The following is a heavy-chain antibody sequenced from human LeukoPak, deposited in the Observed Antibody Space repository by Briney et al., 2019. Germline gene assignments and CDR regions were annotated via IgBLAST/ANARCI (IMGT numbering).Heavy chain of an antibody. CDR3: ARIWDGYSGSDY. CDR1: GFTFNSYS. Sequence: PGGSLRLSCAASGFTFNSYSMKWVRQAPGKGLEWISYLSRSGSTIYYAASVKGRFTISRDSAKNSLYLQMNSLRAEGTAVYYCARIWDGYSGSDYWGQGTLVTVSS. J-gene: IGHJ4*02. V-gene: IGHV3-48*01. D-gene: IGHD1-26*01. CDR2: LSRSGSTI.